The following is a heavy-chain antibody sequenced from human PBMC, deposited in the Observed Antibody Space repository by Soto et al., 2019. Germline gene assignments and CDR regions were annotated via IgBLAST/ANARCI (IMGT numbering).Heavy chain of an antibody. CDR3: AKDRVQLWPRGYFDY. D-gene: IGHD5-18*01. CDR2: ISYDGSNK. CDR1: GFTFSSYG. Sequence: QVPLVESGGGVVQPGRSLRLSCAASGFTFSSYGMHWVRQAPGKGLEWVAVISYDGSNKYYADSVKGRFTISRDNSKNTLYLQMNSLRAEDTAVYYCAKDRVQLWPRGYFDYWGQGTLVTVSS. J-gene: IGHJ4*02. V-gene: IGHV3-30*18.